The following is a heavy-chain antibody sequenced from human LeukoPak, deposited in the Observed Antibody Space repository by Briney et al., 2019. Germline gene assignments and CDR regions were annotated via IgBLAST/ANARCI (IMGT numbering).Heavy chain of an antibody. Sequence: PGGSLRLSCAASGFPFSSYAMSWVRQAPAQGLEWVSALTGTGRTTYYADSVKGRFTISRDNAKNSLYLQMNSLRAEDTAVYYCARDLSVAARHFDYWGQGTLVTVSS. CDR2: LTGTGRTT. V-gene: IGHV3-48*03. CDR1: GFPFSSYA. D-gene: IGHD6-6*01. J-gene: IGHJ4*02. CDR3: ARDLSVAARHFDY.